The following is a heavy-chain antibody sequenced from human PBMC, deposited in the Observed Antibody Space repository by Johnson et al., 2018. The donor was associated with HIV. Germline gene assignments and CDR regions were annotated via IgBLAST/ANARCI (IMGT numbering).Heavy chain of an antibody. Sequence: VQLVESGGGVVQPGRSLRLSCAASGFTFSSYWMHWVRQAPGKGLVWVSAISGSGGSTYYADSVKGRFTISRDNSKNTLYLQMNSLRAEDTAVYYCAKAEGATSAFDIWGQGTMVTVSS. J-gene: IGHJ3*02. CDR2: ISGSGGST. CDR3: AKAEGATSAFDI. D-gene: IGHD1-26*01. V-gene: IGHV3-23*04. CDR1: GFTFSSYW.